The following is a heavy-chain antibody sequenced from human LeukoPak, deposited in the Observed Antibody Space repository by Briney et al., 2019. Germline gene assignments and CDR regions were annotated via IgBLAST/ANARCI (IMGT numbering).Heavy chain of an antibody. CDR2: INSDATST. CDR1: GFMLSSTW. J-gene: IGHJ4*02. CDR3: VRGSPGYSSSWHAY. V-gene: IGHV3-74*01. D-gene: IGHD6-13*01. Sequence: QPGGSLRLSCAASGFMLSSTWMHWVRQAPGKGLVWVSRINSDATSTSYEDSVRGRFTISRDDAKNTMYLQMNSLRAEDTAMYYCVRGSPGYSSSWHAYWGQGTLVTVSS.